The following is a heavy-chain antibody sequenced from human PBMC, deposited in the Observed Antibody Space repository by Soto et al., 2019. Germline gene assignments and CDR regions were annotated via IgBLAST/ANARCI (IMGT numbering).Heavy chain of an antibody. Sequence: GGSLRLSCAASGFTFSSYAMSWVRQAPGKGLEWVSAISGSGGSTYYADSVKGRFTISRDNSKNTLYLQMNSLRAEDTAVYYCAKDRDYCSSTSCYGAFDYWGQGTLVTVSS. CDR2: ISGSGGST. D-gene: IGHD2-2*01. CDR1: GFTFSSYA. CDR3: AKDRDYCSSTSCYGAFDY. J-gene: IGHJ4*02. V-gene: IGHV3-23*01.